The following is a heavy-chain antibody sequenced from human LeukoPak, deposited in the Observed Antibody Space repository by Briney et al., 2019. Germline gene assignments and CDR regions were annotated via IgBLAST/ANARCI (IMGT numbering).Heavy chain of an antibody. J-gene: IGHJ4*02. CDR2: ISGSGGNT. CDR3: AKDRGDY. Sequence: GGSLRLSCAASGFTFDDYTMHWVRQAPGKGLEWVSAISGSGGNTYYADSVKGRFTISRDNSKNTLYLQMKSLRAEDTAVYYCAKDRGDYWGQGTLVTVSS. V-gene: IGHV3-23*01. D-gene: IGHD3-16*01. CDR1: GFTFDDYT.